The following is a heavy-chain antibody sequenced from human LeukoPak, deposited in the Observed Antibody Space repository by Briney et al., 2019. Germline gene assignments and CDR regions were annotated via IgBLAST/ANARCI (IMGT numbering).Heavy chain of an antibody. CDR3: AHRDTTMVRVDY. Sequence: GGSLRLSCAASGFTFRNASMSWVCQAPGKGLEWVGRIKSKADGATTFYAAPVKGRFTISRDDSKNTVYLQMNSLTTEDTAVYFCAHRDTTMVRVDYWGQGTLVTVSS. D-gene: IGHD5-18*01. J-gene: IGHJ4*02. CDR1: GFTFRNAS. V-gene: IGHV3-15*01. CDR2: IKSKADGATT.